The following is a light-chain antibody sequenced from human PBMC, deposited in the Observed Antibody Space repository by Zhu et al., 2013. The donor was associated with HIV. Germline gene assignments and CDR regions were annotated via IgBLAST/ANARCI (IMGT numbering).Light chain of an antibody. CDR1: QNINDW. CDR3: QQLNSYPRLT. Sequence: DIQMTQSPPTLSASVGDRVTITCRASQNINDWLAWYQHKPGQAPKVLIYKASILQTGVPSRFSGSGSGTEFTLTISYLVPDDFATYYCQQLNSYPRLTFGGGTKVEIK. J-gene: IGKJ4*01. CDR2: KAS. V-gene: IGKV1-5*03.